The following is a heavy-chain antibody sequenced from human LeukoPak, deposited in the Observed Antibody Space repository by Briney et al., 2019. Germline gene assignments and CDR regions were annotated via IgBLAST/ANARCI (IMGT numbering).Heavy chain of an antibody. J-gene: IGHJ3*02. CDR1: GGSFSGYY. D-gene: IGHD5-18*01. Sequence: SETLSLTCAVYGGSFSGYYWSWIRQTPGKGLEWIGEINHSGSTNYSPSLKSRVTISVDTSKNQFSLKLSSVTAADTAVYYCARAGGYIYAFDIWGQGTMVTVSS. CDR2: INHSGST. V-gene: IGHV4-34*01. CDR3: ARAGGYIYAFDI.